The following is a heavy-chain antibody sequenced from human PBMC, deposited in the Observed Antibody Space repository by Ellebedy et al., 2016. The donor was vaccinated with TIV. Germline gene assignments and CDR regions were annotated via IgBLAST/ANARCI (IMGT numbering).Heavy chain of an antibody. CDR2: IIPIFGTA. Sequence: AASVKVSCKASGGTFSSYAISWVRQAPGQGLEWMGGIIPIFGTANYAQKFQGRVTITADESTSTAYMELSSLRSEDTAVYYCASMDCSSTSCPDYYYGMDVWGQGTTVTVSS. V-gene: IGHV1-69*13. J-gene: IGHJ6*02. CDR1: GGTFSSYA. CDR3: ASMDCSSTSCPDYYYGMDV. D-gene: IGHD2-2*01.